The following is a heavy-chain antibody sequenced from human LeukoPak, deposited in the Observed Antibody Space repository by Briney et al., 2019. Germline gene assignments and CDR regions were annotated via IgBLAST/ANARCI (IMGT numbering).Heavy chain of an antibody. D-gene: IGHD2-8*01. CDR1: GYTFTSYY. V-gene: IGHV1-46*03. Sequence: ASVKVSCKASGYTFTSYYMHWVRQAPGQGLEWMGIINPSGGSTIYAQKFQGRVTMTRDTSTSTVYMELSSLRSEDTAVYYCARDSGGCTNGVCSGYYYYYYMDVWGKGTTVTVSS. J-gene: IGHJ6*03. CDR3: ARDSGGCTNGVCSGYYYYYYMDV. CDR2: INPSGGST.